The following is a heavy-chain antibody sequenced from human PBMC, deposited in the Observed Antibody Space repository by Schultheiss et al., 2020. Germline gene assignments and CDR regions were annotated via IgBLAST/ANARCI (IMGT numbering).Heavy chain of an antibody. J-gene: IGHJ4*02. D-gene: IGHD6-19*01. CDR3: ASPCMGIAVAGTFGWWGY. CDR2: IYYSGST. CDR1: GGSISSSSYY. V-gene: IGHV4-39*01. Sequence: SETLSLTCTVSGGSISSSSYYWGWIRQPPGKGLEWIGSIYYSGSTYYNPSLKSRVTISVDTSKNQFSLKLSSVTAADTAVYYCASPCMGIAVAGTFGWWGYWGQGTLVTVSS.